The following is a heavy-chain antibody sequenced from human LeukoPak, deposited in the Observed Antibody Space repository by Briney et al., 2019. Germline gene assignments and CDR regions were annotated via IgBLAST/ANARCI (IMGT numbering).Heavy chain of an antibody. CDR1: GGSFSGYY. D-gene: IGHD3-22*01. V-gene: IGHV4-34*01. CDR3: ARHHKYYYDSSGYYYPLAYFDY. J-gene: IGHJ4*02. Sequence: SETPSLTCAVYGGSFSGYYWSWIRQPPGKWLEWIGEINHSGSTNYNPSLKSRVTISVDTSKNQFSLKLSSVTAADTAVYYCARHHKYYYDSSGYYYPLAYFDYWGQGTLVTVSS. CDR2: INHSGST.